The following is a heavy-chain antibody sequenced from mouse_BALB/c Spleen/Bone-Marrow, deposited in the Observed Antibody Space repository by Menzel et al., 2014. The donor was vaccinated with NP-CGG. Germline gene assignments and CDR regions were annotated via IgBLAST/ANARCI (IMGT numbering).Heavy chain of an antibody. CDR1: GFTFSNSY. CDR2: IIGGTGGT. Sequence: VQLQQSGGGVVKPGTSVKLSCKTSGFTFSNSYISWLKLKPGQSLEWIAWIIGGTGGTTYNQKFTGKAQLTVDTSSNTAYIQLSSLTTEDSAIYYCARPLHGSSFAWFAYWGQGTLVTVSA. CDR3: ARPLHGSSFAWFAY. J-gene: IGHJ3*01. D-gene: IGHD1-1*01. V-gene: IGHV1-54*02.